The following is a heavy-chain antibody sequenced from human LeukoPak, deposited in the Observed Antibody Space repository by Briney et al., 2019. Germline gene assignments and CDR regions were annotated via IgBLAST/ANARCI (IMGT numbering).Heavy chain of an antibody. V-gene: IGHV1-18*01. CDR1: GYTFTSYG. CDR2: ISAYNGNT. Sequence: ASVKVSCKASGYTFTSYGISWVRQAPGHGLEWMGWISAYNGNTNYAQKLQGRVTMTTDTSTSTAYMELRSLRSDDTAVYYCARDHSNDFWSGSGPLYYMDVWGKGTTVTVSS. CDR3: ARDHSNDFWSGSGPLYYMDV. D-gene: IGHD3-3*01. J-gene: IGHJ6*03.